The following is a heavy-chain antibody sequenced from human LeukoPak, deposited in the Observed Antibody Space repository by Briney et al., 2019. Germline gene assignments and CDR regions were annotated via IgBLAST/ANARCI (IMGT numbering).Heavy chain of an antibody. J-gene: IGHJ4*02. V-gene: IGHV3-33*01. CDR2: IWYDGSNK. Sequence: GGSLRLSCAASGFTFSSYGMHWVRQAPGKGLEWVAVIWYDGSNKYYADSVKGRFTISRDNSKDALYLQMNSLRAEDTAVYYCARDEGLGGFGDYDYWGQGTLVTVSS. CDR1: GFTFSSYG. CDR3: ARDEGLGGFGDYDY. D-gene: IGHD3-10*01.